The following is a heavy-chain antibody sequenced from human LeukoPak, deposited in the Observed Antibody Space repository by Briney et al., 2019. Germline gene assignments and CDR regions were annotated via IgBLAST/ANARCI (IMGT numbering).Heavy chain of an antibody. CDR3: ARGRRYSSSWYYFDY. D-gene: IGHD6-13*01. Sequence: ASVKVSCKASGYTFTGYYMHWVRQAPGQGLEWMGWINPNSGGTNYAQKFQGRVTMTRDTSISTAYMELSRLRSDDTAVYYCARGRRYSSSWYYFDYWGQGTLVTVSS. V-gene: IGHV1-2*02. CDR2: INPNSGGT. J-gene: IGHJ4*02. CDR1: GYTFTGYY.